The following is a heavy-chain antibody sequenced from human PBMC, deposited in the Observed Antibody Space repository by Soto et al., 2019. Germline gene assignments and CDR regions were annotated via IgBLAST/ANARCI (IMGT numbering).Heavy chain of an antibody. J-gene: IGHJ1*01. D-gene: IGHD2-15*01. V-gene: IGHV3-21*04. CDR3: ATRTSLRYCTGGTCYDDFQH. CDR1: GFSFSSYS. CDR2: ISTTSRNI. Sequence: PGGSLRLSCAGSGFSFSSYSLNWVRQAPGKGLEWISSISTTSRNIYYADSVKGRFTVSRDNAKNSLYLQMNSLKVEDTAIYYCATRTSLRYCTGGTCYDDFQHWGQGTLVTVS.